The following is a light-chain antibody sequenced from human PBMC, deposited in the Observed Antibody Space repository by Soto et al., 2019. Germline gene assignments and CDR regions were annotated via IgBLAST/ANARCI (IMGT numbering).Light chain of an antibody. CDR2: EDN. Sequence: NFMLTQPHSVSEAPGKTVTISCTRSSGSIASNYVQWYQQRPGSSPTTVIYEDNQRPSGVPDRFSGSIDSSSNSASLTISGLKTEDEADYYFQSYDSSNQVFSGGTKLTVL. J-gene: IGLJ2*01. V-gene: IGLV6-57*01. CDR1: SGSIASNY. CDR3: QSYDSSNQV.